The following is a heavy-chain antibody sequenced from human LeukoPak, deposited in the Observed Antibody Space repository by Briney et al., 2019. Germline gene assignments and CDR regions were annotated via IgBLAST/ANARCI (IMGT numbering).Heavy chain of an antibody. D-gene: IGHD5-18*01. CDR1: GFTFSLYG. V-gene: IGHV3-30*19. CDR2: ISYDGSSK. J-gene: IGHJ3*02. CDR3: ARARSSYGYGDAFDI. Sequence: GGSLRLSCAASGFTFSLYGMHWVRQAPGKGLEWVAVISYDGSSKYYADSVKGRFTISRDNSKNTLYLQMNSLRAEDTAVYYCARARSSYGYGDAFDIWGQGTMVTVSS.